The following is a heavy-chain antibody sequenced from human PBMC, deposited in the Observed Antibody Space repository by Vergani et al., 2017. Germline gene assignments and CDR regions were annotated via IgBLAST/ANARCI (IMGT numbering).Heavy chain of an antibody. CDR1: GGSISSYY. J-gene: IGHJ4*02. CDR2: IYYSGST. CDR3: ARDAGSTKIDY. Sequence: QVQLQESGPGLVKPSETLSLTCTVSGGSISSYYWSWIRQPPGKGLEWIGYIYYSGSTNYNPSLKSRVTISVDTSKNQFSLKLSSVTAADTAVYYFARDAGSTKIDYWGQGTLVTVSS. V-gene: IGHV4-59*01. D-gene: IGHD1-14*01.